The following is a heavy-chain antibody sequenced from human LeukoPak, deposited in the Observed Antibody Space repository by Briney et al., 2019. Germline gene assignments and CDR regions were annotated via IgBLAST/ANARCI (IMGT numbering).Heavy chain of an antibody. CDR2: INPNSGDT. J-gene: IGHJ4*02. CDR1: GYTFIGYY. Sequence: ASVKVSCKASGYTFIGYYMHWVRQAPGQGLEWMGWINPNSGDTNYAQKFQDWVTMTRDTSIRTAYMEVNRLRSDDTAVYYCAAEYCSDASCHSRALGYWGQGTLVTVSS. D-gene: IGHD2-15*01. V-gene: IGHV1-2*04. CDR3: AAEYCSDASCHSRALGY.